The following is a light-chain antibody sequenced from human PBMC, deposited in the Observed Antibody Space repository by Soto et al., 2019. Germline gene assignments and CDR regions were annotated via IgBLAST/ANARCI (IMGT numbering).Light chain of an antibody. V-gene: IGLV1-40*01. Sequence: QLVLTQPPSVSGAPGQRVTISCTGSSSNIGAGYDVHWYQQLPGTAPKLLIYGNSNRPSGVPDRFSGCKSGTSASLAITGLQAEDEADYYCQSYDSSLSAVVFGGGTKLTVL. J-gene: IGLJ2*01. CDR1: SSNIGAGYD. CDR2: GNS. CDR3: QSYDSSLSAVV.